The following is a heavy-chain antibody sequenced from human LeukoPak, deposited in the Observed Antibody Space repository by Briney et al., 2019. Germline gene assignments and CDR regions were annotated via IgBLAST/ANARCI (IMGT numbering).Heavy chain of an antibody. CDR2: INPNSGGT. CDR3: ARGLLGYCSSTSCHNYYYYMDV. J-gene: IGHJ6*03. V-gene: IGHV1-2*02. CDR1: GYTFTCYY. D-gene: IGHD2-2*01. Sequence: ASVKVSCKASGYTFTCYYMHWVRQAPGQGLEWMGWINPNSGGTNYAQKFQGRVTMTRDTSISTAYMELSRLRSDDTAVYYCARGLLGYCSSTSCHNYYYYMDVWGKGTTVTVSS.